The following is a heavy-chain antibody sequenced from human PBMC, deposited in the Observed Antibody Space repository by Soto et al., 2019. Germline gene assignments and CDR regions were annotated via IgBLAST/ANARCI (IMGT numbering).Heavy chain of an antibody. CDR2: LNEDGSFT. Sequence: EVQLVESGGGLVRPGGSLRLSCVASEFTFSSYWMHWVRQVPGKGLVWVSRLNEDGSFTTYADSVKGRFTISRDNAKKTLYLQMNSLRAEVTAVYYCARDLSGRADVWGQGTTVTVSS. J-gene: IGHJ6*02. D-gene: IGHD3-10*01. CDR3: ARDLSGRADV. CDR1: EFTFSSYW. V-gene: IGHV3-74*01.